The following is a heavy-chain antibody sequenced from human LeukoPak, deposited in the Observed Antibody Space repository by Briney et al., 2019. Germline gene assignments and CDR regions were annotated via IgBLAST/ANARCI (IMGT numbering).Heavy chain of an antibody. CDR2: IYYSGST. Sequence: SETLSLTCTVSGGSISGYYWSWIRQPPGKGLEWLGHIYYSGSTSYHPSLKSRITISVDPSKNQFSLRLSSVTAADTAVYYCAREASTYYYDSSGYYPNWFDPWGQGTLVTVSS. J-gene: IGHJ5*02. CDR1: GGSISGYY. D-gene: IGHD3-22*01. CDR3: AREASTYYYDSSGYYPNWFDP. V-gene: IGHV4-59*01.